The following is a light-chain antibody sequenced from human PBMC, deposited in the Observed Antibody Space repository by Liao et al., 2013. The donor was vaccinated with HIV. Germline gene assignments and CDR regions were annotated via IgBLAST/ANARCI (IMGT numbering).Light chain of an antibody. Sequence: SYEVTQPPSVSVSPGQTASLTCSGDKLGDKYASWYQQKPGQSPVLLIYQDVQRPSGIPERFSGSNSGNTATLTISGTQAMDEADYYCQAWDSSKGVFGGGTKLTVL. J-gene: IGLJ2*01. V-gene: IGLV3-1*01. CDR1: KLGDKY. CDR3: QAWDSSKGV. CDR2: QDV.